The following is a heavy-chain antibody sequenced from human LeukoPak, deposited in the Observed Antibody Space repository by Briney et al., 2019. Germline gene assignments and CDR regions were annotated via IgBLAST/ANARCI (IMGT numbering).Heavy chain of an antibody. V-gene: IGHV4-31*03. CDR2: IYYSGST. CDR1: GGSISSGGHY. Sequence: SQTLSLTCTVSGGSISSGGHYWSWIRQHPGKGLEWIGYIYYSGSTYYNPSLKSRVTISVDTSKNQFSLKLSSVTAADTAVYYCATSDYYDSSGYYLPRAFDIWGQGTMVTVSS. CDR3: ATSDYYDSSGYYLPRAFDI. J-gene: IGHJ3*02. D-gene: IGHD3-22*01.